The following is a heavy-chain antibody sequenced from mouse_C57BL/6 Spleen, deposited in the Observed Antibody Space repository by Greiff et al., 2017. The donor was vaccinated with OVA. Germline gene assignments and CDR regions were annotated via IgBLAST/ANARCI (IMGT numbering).Heavy chain of an antibody. CDR3: ARFYYEYFDY. V-gene: IGHV8-12*01. J-gene: IGHJ2*01. CDR2: IYWDDDK. CDR1: GFSLSTSGMG. Sequence: QVQLKESGPGILQSSQTLSLTCSFSGFSLSTSGMGVSWIRQPSGKGLEWLAHIYWDDDKRSNPSLKSRLTISKDTSRNQVFLKITSVDTADTATYYCARFYYEYFDYWGQGTTLTVSS. D-gene: IGHD1-1*01.